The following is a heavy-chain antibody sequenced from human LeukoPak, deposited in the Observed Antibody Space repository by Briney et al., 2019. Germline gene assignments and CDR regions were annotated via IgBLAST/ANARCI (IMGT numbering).Heavy chain of an antibody. CDR3: ARDYLYGSEWHSMEAWYFDF. Sequence: GGSLRLSCAASGFTFSTYWMSWVRRAPGKGLEWLAVIKYDGTEKYYVDSVKGRFTIARDNAKNSVYLQVNSLRVEDTAVYFCARDYLYGSEWHSMEAWYFDFWGRGTQVTVSS. CDR1: GFTFSTYW. V-gene: IGHV3-7*01. D-gene: IGHD6-19*01. CDR2: IKYDGTEK. J-gene: IGHJ2*01.